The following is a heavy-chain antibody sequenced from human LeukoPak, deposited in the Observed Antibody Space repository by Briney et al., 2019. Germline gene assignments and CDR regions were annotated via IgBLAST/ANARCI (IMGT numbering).Heavy chain of an antibody. CDR3: ARLNSTHLFDTIYHQLDY. Sequence: GASVKVSCKASNYTFISYSITWGRQAPGQGLEWMGWISTYNGRTNYAPNFQDRVTMTSDRSTSTAYMELRSLRSDDTAVYYCARLNSTHLFDTIYHQLDYWGQGALVTVSS. D-gene: IGHD2/OR15-2a*01. CDR2: ISTYNGRT. J-gene: IGHJ4*02. V-gene: IGHV1-18*01. CDR1: NYTFISYS.